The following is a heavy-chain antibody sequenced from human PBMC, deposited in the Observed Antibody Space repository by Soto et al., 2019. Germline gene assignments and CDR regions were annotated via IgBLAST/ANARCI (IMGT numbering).Heavy chain of an antibody. D-gene: IGHD6-19*01. J-gene: IGHJ3*01. CDR1: GDSMSNSRW. CDR2: IFHSGDT. Sequence: QVQLQESGPGLVKPSGTLSLTCAVSGDSMSNSRWWTWVRQPPGKGREWIGDIFHSGDTNYNPSHKSRVIISVDKSQNQFSLKVSSVTAADTAVYYCAYSTGWYRHDVWGQGTLVTVSS. V-gene: IGHV4-4*02. CDR3: AYSTGWYRHDV.